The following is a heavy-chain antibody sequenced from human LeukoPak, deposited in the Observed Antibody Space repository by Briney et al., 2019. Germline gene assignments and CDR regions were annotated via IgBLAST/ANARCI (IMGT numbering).Heavy chain of an antibody. CDR2: INPSGGST. CDR1: GYTLTGYY. CDR3: ARGGIVATIYGMDV. D-gene: IGHD5-12*01. J-gene: IGHJ6*02. V-gene: IGHV1-46*01. Sequence: ASVKVSCKASGYTLTGYYIHWVRQAPGQGLEWMGIINPSGGSTSYAQKFQGRVTMTRDTSTSTVYMELSSLRSEDTAVYYCARGGIVATIYGMDVWGQGTTITVSS.